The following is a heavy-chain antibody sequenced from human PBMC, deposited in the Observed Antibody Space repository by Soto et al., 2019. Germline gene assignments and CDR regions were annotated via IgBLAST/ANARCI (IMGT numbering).Heavy chain of an antibody. D-gene: IGHD3-9*01. CDR2: ISAYNGNT. Sequence: QVQLVQSGAEVKKPGASVKVSCKTSGYTFTSYGISWVRQAPGQGLEWMGWISAYNGNTNYAQKLQGRVTMTTDTPXXTAYMGPRSLRSEDTAVYYCARDWGRGQFLTNKDYWGQGTLVTVSS. CDR1: GYTFTSYG. V-gene: IGHV1-18*01. CDR3: ARDWGRGQFLTNKDY. J-gene: IGHJ4*02.